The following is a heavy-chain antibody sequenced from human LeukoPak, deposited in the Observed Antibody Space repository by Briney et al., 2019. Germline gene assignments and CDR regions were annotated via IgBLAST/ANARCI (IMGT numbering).Heavy chain of an antibody. CDR2: IWYDGNDK. V-gene: IGHV3-30*02. Sequence: GGSLRLSCEVSGFTFSSFSMSWVRQAPGKGLEWVAFIWYDGNDKYYADSVKGRFTISRDSSKNTLYLQMNSLRAEDTAVYYCAKDPLQYGSGSYYFDYWGQGTLVTVSS. CDR1: GFTFSSFS. J-gene: IGHJ4*02. D-gene: IGHD3-10*01. CDR3: AKDPLQYGSGSYYFDY.